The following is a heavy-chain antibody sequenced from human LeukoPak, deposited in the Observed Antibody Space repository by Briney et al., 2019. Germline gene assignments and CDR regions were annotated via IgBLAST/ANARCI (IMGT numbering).Heavy chain of an antibody. J-gene: IGHJ2*01. CDR1: GFTFSDHY. V-gene: IGHV3-72*01. D-gene: IGHD4-17*01. CDR2: TRNKANSYTT. CDR3: ARDRLRTDWYFDL. Sequence: PGGSLRLSCAAFGFTFSDHYMDWVRQAPGKGLEWVGRTRNKANSYTTEYAASVKGRFTISRDDSKNSLYLQMNSLKTEDTAVYYCARDRLRTDWYFDLWGRGTLVTVSS.